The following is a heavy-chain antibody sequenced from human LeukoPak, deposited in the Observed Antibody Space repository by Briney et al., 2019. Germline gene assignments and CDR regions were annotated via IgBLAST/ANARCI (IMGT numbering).Heavy chain of an antibody. CDR1: AFTFSSYA. V-gene: IGHV3-23*01. CDR2: ISGSGGTT. J-gene: IGHJ4*02. D-gene: IGHD6-13*01. Sequence: PGGSLRLSCAASAFTFSSYAMSWVRQAPGKGLEWVSAISGSGGTTYYADSVKGRFTISRDNSKNTLFLQMSSLRAEDTAVYYCARGPGIAATVHFDYWGQGTLVTVSS. CDR3: ARGPGIAATVHFDY.